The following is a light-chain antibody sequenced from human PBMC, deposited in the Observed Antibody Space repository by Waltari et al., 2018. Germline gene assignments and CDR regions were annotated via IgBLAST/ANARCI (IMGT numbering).Light chain of an antibody. J-gene: IGKJ1*01. CDR3: QMYVRLPVT. V-gene: IGKV3-20*01. CDR1: QSVGRY. Sequence: EIVLTQSPGTLSLSPGEGATLSCRASQSVGRYLVWYQQRPGRAPRLLIYGASSRATGIPDRFTGSGSGTDFSLTISRLEPEDVAVYYCQMYVRLPVTFGQGTKVEI. CDR2: GAS.